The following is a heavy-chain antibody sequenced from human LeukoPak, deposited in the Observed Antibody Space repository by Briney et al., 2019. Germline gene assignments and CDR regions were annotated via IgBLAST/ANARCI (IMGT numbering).Heavy chain of an antibody. CDR1: GFSLSDHY. V-gene: IGHV3-11*01. Sequence: GGSLRLSCAASGFSLSDHYMAWIRQAPGKGLEWVSYVSGSGNTIYHADSVKGRFTTSRDTAKNSVHLQMNSLRVDDTAVYYCARGPDYYYDSSGSFDYWGQGTLVTVSS. D-gene: IGHD3-22*01. CDR3: ARGPDYYYDSSGSFDY. CDR2: VSGSGNTI. J-gene: IGHJ4*02.